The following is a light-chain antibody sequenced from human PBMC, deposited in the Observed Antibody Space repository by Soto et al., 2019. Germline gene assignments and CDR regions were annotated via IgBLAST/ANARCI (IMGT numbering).Light chain of an antibody. V-gene: IGKV3-15*01. CDR3: QQYNRWPYT. Sequence: EIEMTQSPATLSVSPGDRATISCRASQSVSSNFAWYQQKPGQAPRLLIYGTSTRPSGIPPRFSGSGSGTDFTLTISSLQSEDFAIYYCQQYNRWPYTFGQGTKLEIK. J-gene: IGKJ2*01. CDR2: GTS. CDR1: QSVSSN.